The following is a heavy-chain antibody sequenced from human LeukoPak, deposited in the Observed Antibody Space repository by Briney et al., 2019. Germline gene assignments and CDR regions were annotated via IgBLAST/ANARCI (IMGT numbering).Heavy chain of an antibody. CDR1: GFTFSSYA. V-gene: IGHV3-21*01. Sequence: GGSLRLSCAASGFTFSSYAMSWVRQAPGKGLEWVSSISSSSSYIYYADSVKGRFTISRDNAKNSLYLQMNSLRAEDTAVYYCARVGQQLVPGFDYWGQGTLVTVSS. D-gene: IGHD6-13*01. CDR2: ISSSSSYI. J-gene: IGHJ4*02. CDR3: ARVGQQLVPGFDY.